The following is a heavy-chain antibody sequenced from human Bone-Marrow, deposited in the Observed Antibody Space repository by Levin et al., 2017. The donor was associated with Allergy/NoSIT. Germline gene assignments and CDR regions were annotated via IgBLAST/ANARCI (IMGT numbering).Heavy chain of an antibody. Sequence: RGESLKISCAASGFTFSTYSLHWVRQAPGKGLEWVAVISHDGRHKYYTDSVKGRFTISRDNSKNTLYLQMNSLRVEDTAVYFCAREFRGYDNRAYYGPDGEYFQHWGQGTLVTVSS. CDR1: GFTFSTYS. D-gene: IGHD3-22*01. V-gene: IGHV3-30*04. J-gene: IGHJ1*01. CDR3: AREFRGYDNRAYYGPDGEYFQH. CDR2: ISHDGRHK.